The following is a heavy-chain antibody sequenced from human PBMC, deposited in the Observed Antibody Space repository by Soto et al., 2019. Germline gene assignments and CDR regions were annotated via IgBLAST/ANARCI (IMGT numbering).Heavy chain of an antibody. CDR2: IDYSGST. CDR3: ARDHRGYCSSTRCYGIDP. Sequence: PSETLSLTCTVSGGSVSGGSLSNDKYYWTWVRQPPGRGLEWIGYIDYSGSTNYNPSLQSRVTMSVDTSKNQFSLKLTSVTAAYTAVYFCARDHRGYCSSTRCYGIDPCGQGTLVTVSS. V-gene: IGHV4-61*01. D-gene: IGHD2-2*01. CDR1: GGSLSNDKYY. J-gene: IGHJ5*02.